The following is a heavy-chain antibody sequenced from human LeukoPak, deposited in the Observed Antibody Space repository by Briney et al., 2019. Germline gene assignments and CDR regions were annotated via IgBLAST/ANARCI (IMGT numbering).Heavy chain of an antibody. CDR1: GFTFSSYA. Sequence: GRSLRLSCAASGFTFSSYAMHWVRQAPGKGLEWVSAISGSGGSTYYADSVKGRFTISRDNSKNTLYLQMNSLRAEDTAVYYCAKVPAAGWFDPWGQGTLVTVSS. CDR3: AKVPAAGWFDP. V-gene: IGHV3-23*01. D-gene: IGHD6-13*01. CDR2: ISGSGGST. J-gene: IGHJ5*02.